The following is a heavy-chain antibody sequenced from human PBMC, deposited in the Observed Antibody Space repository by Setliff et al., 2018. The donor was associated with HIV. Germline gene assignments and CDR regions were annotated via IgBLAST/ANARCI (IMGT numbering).Heavy chain of an antibody. CDR2: MNPNSGNT. V-gene: IGHV1-8*01. CDR3: ARVGRLHYLTPFYYYGMDV. D-gene: IGHD4-4*01. Sequence: ASVKVSCKASGYTFPSYDINWVRQATGQGLEWMGWMNPNSGNTGYAQKSQGRLTMTRNTSISTVNMELSSLRSEDTAVYFCARVGRLHYLTPFYYYGMDVWGQGTTVTVSS. CDR1: GYTFPSYD. J-gene: IGHJ6*02.